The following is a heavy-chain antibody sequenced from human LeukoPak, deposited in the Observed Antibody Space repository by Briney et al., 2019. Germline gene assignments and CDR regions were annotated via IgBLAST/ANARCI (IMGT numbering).Heavy chain of an antibody. CDR1: GFTFWDYA. CDR2: VRVKGYDATT. Sequence: GGSLRLSCTASGFTFWDYAMSWVRQAPGKGLEWLGFVRVKGYDATTEYAVSVKGRFTISRDDSKSIAYQQMNSLKTDDTGVYYCTRGGYGGGSFDYWGQGTLVTVSS. J-gene: IGHJ4*02. CDR3: TRGGYGGGSFDY. D-gene: IGHD4-23*01. V-gene: IGHV3-49*04.